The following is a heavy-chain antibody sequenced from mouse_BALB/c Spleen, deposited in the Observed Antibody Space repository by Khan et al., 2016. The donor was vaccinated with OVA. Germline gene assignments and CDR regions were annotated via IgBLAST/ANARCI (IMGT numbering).Heavy chain of an antibody. CDR2: TYPGGGYT. CDR1: GYTFTNYW. Sequence: QIQLVQSGAELVRPGTSVKMSCKAAGYTFTNYWIGWVKQRPGHGLEWIGDTYPGGGYTNYNEKFKGKATLTADTSSSTAYMQLSGLTSEDSAIYYCSRRGAARATGDYFDCWGQGTTLTVSS. J-gene: IGHJ2*01. D-gene: IGHD3-1*01. CDR3: SRRGAARATGDYFDC. V-gene: IGHV1-63*02.